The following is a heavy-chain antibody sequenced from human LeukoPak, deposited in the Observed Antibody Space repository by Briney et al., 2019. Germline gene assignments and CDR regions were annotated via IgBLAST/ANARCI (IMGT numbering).Heavy chain of an antibody. V-gene: IGHV3-33*01. Sequence: PGGSLRLSCAASGFIFSTYGLHWVRQAAGKGLEWVAVIFSDGYTKYYAASVEDRFIISRDNSKNTLYLHMNSLVPGDTGVYYCARASGPFDFWGQGTLLTVSS. CDR1: GFIFSTYG. CDR3: ARASGPFDF. D-gene: IGHD3-10*01. CDR2: IFSDGYTK. J-gene: IGHJ4*02.